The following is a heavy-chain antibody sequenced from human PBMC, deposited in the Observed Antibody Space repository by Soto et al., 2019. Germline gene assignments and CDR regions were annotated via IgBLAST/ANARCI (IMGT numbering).Heavy chain of an antibody. V-gene: IGHV1-24*01. D-gene: IGHD3-22*01. J-gene: IGHJ3*02. CDR2: FDPEDGET. CDR1: GYTLTELS. CDR3: ATDYYDSSGYYSRDRAFDI. Sequence: GASVKVSCKVSGYTLTELSMHWVRQAPGKGLEWMGGFDPEDGETIYAQKFQGRVTMTEDTSTDTAYMELSSLRSEDTAVYSCATDYYDSSGYYSRDRAFDIWGQGTMVTVSS.